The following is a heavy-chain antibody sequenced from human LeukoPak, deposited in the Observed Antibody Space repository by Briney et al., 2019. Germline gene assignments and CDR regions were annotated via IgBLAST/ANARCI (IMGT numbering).Heavy chain of an antibody. Sequence: GGSLRLSCAASGFTFSICAMHWVRRAPGEVLEWVTTISYDGNNKYYADSVKGRFTISRDNSKNTVYLQMNSLRDEDTAVYYCVRGVGIYDSSGYFDYWGQGNLVTVSS. CDR2: ISYDGNNK. V-gene: IGHV3-30-3*01. CDR3: VRGVGIYDSSGYFDY. J-gene: IGHJ4*02. CDR1: GFTFSICA. D-gene: IGHD3-22*01.